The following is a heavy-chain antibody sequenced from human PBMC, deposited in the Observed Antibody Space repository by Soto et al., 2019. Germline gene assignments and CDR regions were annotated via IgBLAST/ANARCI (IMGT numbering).Heavy chain of an antibody. CDR2: IIPILGIA. D-gene: IGHD2-15*01. V-gene: IGHV1-69*02. Sequence: QVQLVQSGAEVKKPGSSVKVSCKASGGTFSSYTISWVRQAPGQGLEWMGRIIPILGIANYAQKFQGRVTITADKSTSTAYMELSSLRSEDTAVYYCARVSRCGGSYRHTYMDVWGKGTTVTVSS. CDR1: GGTFSSYT. J-gene: IGHJ6*03. CDR3: ARVSRCGGSYRHTYMDV.